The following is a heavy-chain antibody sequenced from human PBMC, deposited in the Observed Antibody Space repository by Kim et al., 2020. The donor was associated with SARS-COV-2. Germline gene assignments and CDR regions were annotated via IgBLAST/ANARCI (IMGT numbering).Heavy chain of an antibody. Sequence: GGSLRLSCAASGFSVSTYGMHWVRQAPSKGLEWVAVISFDGSNKYYEDFVKGRFTISRDNSQNTLSLQMDSLRVEDTAVYYCAKRMVRGASNFGMDVWGQGTTVTVS. D-gene: IGHD3-10*01. J-gene: IGHJ6*02. CDR1: GFSVSTYG. CDR3: AKRMVRGASNFGMDV. V-gene: IGHV3-30*18. CDR2: ISFDGSNK.